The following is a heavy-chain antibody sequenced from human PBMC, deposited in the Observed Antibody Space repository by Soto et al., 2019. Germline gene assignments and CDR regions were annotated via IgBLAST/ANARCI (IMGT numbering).Heavy chain of an antibody. Sequence: KPGGSLRLSCAVSGFTFSSQTMNWVRQAPGKGLEWVSSVSSSGSYKYYADSVKGRFTISRDNAKNSLYLQMNSLRAEDTAVYFCASPRGLDDAFDFWGQGTMVTVSS. D-gene: IGHD3-10*01. CDR1: GFTFSSQT. CDR3: ASPRGLDDAFDF. V-gene: IGHV3-21*01. CDR2: VSSSGSYK. J-gene: IGHJ3*01.